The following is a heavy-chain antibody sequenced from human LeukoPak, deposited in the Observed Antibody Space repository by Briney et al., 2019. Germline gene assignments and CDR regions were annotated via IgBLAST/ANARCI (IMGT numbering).Heavy chain of an antibody. CDR3: AKDPYGSGQFDY. V-gene: IGHV3-53*05. CDR1: GFTISGSY. D-gene: IGHD3-10*01. J-gene: IGHJ4*02. Sequence: GGSLRLSCAASGFTISGSYMSWVRQAPGKGLEWVSVIYSGGSTYYADSVKGRFTISRDNSKNTLYLQMNSLRAEDTALYYCAKDPYGSGQFDYWGQGTLVTVSS. CDR2: IYSGGST.